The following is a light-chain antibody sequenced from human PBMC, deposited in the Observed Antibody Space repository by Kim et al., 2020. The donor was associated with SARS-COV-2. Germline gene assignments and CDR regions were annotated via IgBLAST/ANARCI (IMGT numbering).Light chain of an antibody. J-gene: IGLJ3*02. CDR1: SSNIGSKT. CDR3: STFDDSLNGWV. V-gene: IGLV1-44*01. Sequence: QSVLTQPPSVSGTPGQRVTISCSGSSSNIGSKTVNWYQHVPGTAPKLIIYIDHQRPSGVPDRFSAAKSGTSASLAISEVQSEDEDDYICSTFDDSLNGWVFGGGTQLTVL. CDR2: IDH.